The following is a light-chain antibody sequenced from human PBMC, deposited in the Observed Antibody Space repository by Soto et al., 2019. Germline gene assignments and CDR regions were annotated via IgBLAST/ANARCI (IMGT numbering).Light chain of an antibody. V-gene: IGKV3D-15*01. CDR2: GAS. Sequence: EFVLTHSPGTLSLSPCERATLSFSASQSVSSSYLAWYQQKPGQAPRLLIYGASTRATGIPARFSGSGSGTEFTLTISSLQSEDFAVYYCQQYDNWPRTFGQGTKV. CDR3: QQYDNWPRT. J-gene: IGKJ1*01. CDR1: QSVSSSY.